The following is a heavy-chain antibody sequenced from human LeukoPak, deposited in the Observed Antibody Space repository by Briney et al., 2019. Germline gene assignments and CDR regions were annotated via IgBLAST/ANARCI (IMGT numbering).Heavy chain of an antibody. J-gene: IGHJ3*02. Sequence: GGSLRLSCAASGFTFSSYGMHWVRQAPGKGLEWVAFIRYDGSNKYYADSVKGRFTISRDNSKNTLYLQMNSLRAEVTAIYYCAKFLDDGSGYDAFDIWGQGTMVTVSS. CDR2: IRYDGSNK. D-gene: IGHD3-10*01. CDR3: AKFLDDGSGYDAFDI. V-gene: IGHV3-30*02. CDR1: GFTFSSYG.